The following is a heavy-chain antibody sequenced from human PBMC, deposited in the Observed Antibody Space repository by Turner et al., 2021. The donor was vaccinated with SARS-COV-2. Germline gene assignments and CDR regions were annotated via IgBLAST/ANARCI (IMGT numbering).Heavy chain of an antibody. Sequence: QVQLVESGGGVVQPGRSLRLSCAVSGFTFSSYGMHWVRQAPGKGLEWVAVISYDGSNKYYADSVKGRFTISRDNSKNTLYLQMNSLRAEDTAVYYCAKRGGEYCSGGSCYSGYFDYWGQGTLVTVSS. D-gene: IGHD2-15*01. CDR3: AKRGGEYCSGGSCYSGYFDY. CDR1: GFTFSSYG. CDR2: ISYDGSNK. V-gene: IGHV3-30*18. J-gene: IGHJ4*02.